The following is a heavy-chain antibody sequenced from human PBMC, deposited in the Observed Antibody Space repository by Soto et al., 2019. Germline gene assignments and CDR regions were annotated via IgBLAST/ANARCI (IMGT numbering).Heavy chain of an antibody. CDR3: AKDQYDILTGYLGPYYYYGMDV. CDR2: INEDGSEK. D-gene: IGHD3-9*01. CDR1: GFSFTSYW. J-gene: IGHJ6*02. Sequence: GGSLRLSCAASGFSFTSYWMDWVRQAPGKGLEWVAMINEDGSEKYYADSVKGRFTISRDNSKNTLYLQMNSLRAEDTAVYYCAKDQYDILTGYLGPYYYYGMDVWGQGTTVTVSS. V-gene: IGHV3-7*01.